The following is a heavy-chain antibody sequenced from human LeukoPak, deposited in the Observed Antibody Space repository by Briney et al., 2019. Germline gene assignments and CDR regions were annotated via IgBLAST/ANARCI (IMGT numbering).Heavy chain of an antibody. D-gene: IGHD2-15*01. Sequence: PSETLSLTCTVSGYSISSGYYWGRIRQPPGKGLEWIGSIYHSGSTYYNPSLRSRVTISVDTSKNQFSLKLSSVTAADTAVYYCATRANIVVVVAATEGAFDIWGQGTMVTVSS. CDR1: GYSISSGYY. CDR2: IYHSGST. V-gene: IGHV4-38-2*02. CDR3: ATRANIVVVVAATEGAFDI. J-gene: IGHJ3*02.